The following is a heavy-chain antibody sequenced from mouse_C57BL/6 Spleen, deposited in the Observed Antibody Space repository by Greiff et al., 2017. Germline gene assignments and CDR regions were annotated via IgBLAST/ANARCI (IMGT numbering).Heavy chain of an antibody. CDR1: GYTFTSYW. CDR2: INPRSGYT. J-gene: IGHJ1*03. CDR3: ARSGDYDGSSYIGWYFDV. Sequence: QVQLQQSGAELAKPGASVKLSCKASGYTFTSYWMHWVKQRPGQGLEWIGYINPRSGYTTYNQKFKDKATLTADKSSSTAYMQLGSLTYEDSAVYYCARSGDYDGSSYIGWYFDVWGTGTTVTVSS. V-gene: IGHV1-7*01. D-gene: IGHD1-1*01.